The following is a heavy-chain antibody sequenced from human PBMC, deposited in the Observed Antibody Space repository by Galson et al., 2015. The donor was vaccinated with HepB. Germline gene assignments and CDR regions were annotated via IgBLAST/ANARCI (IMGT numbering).Heavy chain of an antibody. CDR3: ARDPSDYLQNYLDV. CDR2: TWYDGSRK. CDR1: GFIFNDHG. J-gene: IGHJ6*03. Sequence: SLRLSCAASGFIFNDHGMHWVRQAPGRGLEWVASTWYDGSRKHYADSVKGRFTISRDNAKDTLFLQMNRLTDDDTAVYFCARDPSDYLQNYLDVWGNGTAAIVSS. V-gene: IGHV3-33*01. D-gene: IGHD4-11*01.